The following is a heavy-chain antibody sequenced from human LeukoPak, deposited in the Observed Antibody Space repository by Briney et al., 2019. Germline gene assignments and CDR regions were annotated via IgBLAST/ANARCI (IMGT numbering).Heavy chain of an antibody. CDR1: GGSISSYY. V-gene: IGHV4-4*07. D-gene: IGHD3-22*01. CDR3: ARDSVIYYYDSSGYWYDAFDI. J-gene: IGHJ3*02. Sequence: SETLSLTCTVSGGSISSYYWSWIRQPAGKGLEWIGRIYTSGSTNYNPSLKSRVTMSVDTSKNQFSLNLSSVTAADTAVYYCARDSVIYYYDSSGYWYDAFDIWGQGTMVTVSS. CDR2: IYTSGST.